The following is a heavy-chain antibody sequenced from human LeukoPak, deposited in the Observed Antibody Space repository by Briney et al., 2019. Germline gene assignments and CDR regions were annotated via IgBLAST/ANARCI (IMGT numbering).Heavy chain of an antibody. D-gene: IGHD1-26*01. CDR2: SSSSSSYI. CDR1: GFTFSSYS. V-gene: IGHV3-21*01. J-gene: IGHJ4*02. Sequence: GGSLRLSCAASGFTFSSYSMNWVRQAPGKGLEWVSSSSSSSSYIYYADSVKGRFTTSRDNAKNSLYLQMNSLRAEDTAVYYCARDRGGSYLFDYWGQGTLVTVSS. CDR3: ARDRGGSYLFDY.